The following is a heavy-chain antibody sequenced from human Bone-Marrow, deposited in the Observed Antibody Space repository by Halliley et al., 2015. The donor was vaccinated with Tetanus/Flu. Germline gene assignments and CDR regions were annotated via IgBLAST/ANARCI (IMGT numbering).Heavy chain of an antibody. CDR2: LYDRGTT. CDR1: GISVSTGDFVRMGRF. D-gene: IGHD4-17*01. CDR3: AREGGSYSDYNAFDI. J-gene: IGHJ3*02. V-gene: IGHV4-38-2*02. Sequence: TLSLTCAVSGISVSTGDFVRMGRFWAWIRQPPGRGLEWIGSLYDRGTTYYNPSLKSRVTISEDTSKNEFSLKVTSVTAADTAIYYCAREGGSYSDYNAFDIWGQGTMVDVSS.